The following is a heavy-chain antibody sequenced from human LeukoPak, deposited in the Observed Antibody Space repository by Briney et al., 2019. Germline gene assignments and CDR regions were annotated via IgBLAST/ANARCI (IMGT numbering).Heavy chain of an antibody. D-gene: IGHD3-22*01. V-gene: IGHV4-34*01. CDR3: ASGARYDSSGYYYVFDY. J-gene: IGHJ4*02. Sequence: SETLSLTCAVYGGSFSGYYWSWLRQPPGKGLEWIGEINHSGSTNYNPSLKSRVTISVDTSKNQFSLKLSSVTAADTAVYYCASGARYDSSGYYYVFDYWGQGTLVTVSS. CDR2: INHSGST. CDR1: GGSFSGYY.